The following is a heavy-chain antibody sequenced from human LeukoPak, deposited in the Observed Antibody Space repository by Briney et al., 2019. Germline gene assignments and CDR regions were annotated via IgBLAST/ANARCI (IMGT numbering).Heavy chain of an antibody. Sequence: PGGSLRLSCAASGFTVTNNYMSWVRQAPGKGLEWVSVIYSGDRTHYADSVKGRFTISRDKSKNTLYLQMNSLRAEDTAVYYCARDSYCSGGSCYPPYYFDYWGQGTLVTVSS. CDR3: ARDSYCSGGSCYPPYYFDY. D-gene: IGHD2-15*01. CDR2: IYSGDRT. V-gene: IGHV3-66*01. J-gene: IGHJ4*02. CDR1: GFTVTNNY.